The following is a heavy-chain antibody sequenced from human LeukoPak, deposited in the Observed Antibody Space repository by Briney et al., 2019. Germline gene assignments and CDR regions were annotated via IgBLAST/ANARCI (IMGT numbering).Heavy chain of an antibody. CDR2: INPNSGGT. CDR1: GYTFTGYY. Sequence: GASVKVSCKASGYTFTGYYMHWVRQAPGQGLEWMGWINPNSGGTNYAQKFQGRVTMTRDTSISTAYMELSRLRSDDTAVYYWARVGMSYYYYYMDVWGKGTTVTISS. CDR3: ARVGMSYYYYYMDV. D-gene: IGHD1-14*01. V-gene: IGHV1-2*02. J-gene: IGHJ6*03.